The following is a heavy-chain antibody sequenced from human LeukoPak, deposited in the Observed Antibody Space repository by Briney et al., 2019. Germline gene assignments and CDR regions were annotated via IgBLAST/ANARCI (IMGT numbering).Heavy chain of an antibody. Sequence: ASVKVSCKASGYTFTGYYMHWVRQAPGQGLEWMGWISAYNGNTNYAQRLQGRVTMTTDTSTSTAYMELRSLRSDDTAVYYCARVAEEYYYDSSGYYYYFDYWGQGTLVTVSS. D-gene: IGHD3-22*01. CDR3: ARVAEEYYYDSSGYYYYFDY. CDR1: GYTFTGYY. J-gene: IGHJ4*02. CDR2: ISAYNGNT. V-gene: IGHV1-18*04.